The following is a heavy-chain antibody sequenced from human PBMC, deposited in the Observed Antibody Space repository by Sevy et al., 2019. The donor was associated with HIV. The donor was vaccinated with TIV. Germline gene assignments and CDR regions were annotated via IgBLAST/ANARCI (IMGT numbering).Heavy chain of an antibody. CDR2: ISWNSGSI. J-gene: IGHJ4*02. CDR1: GFTFDDYA. V-gene: IGHV3-9*01. CDR3: AKDPGYSSSWSFDY. D-gene: IGHD6-13*01. Sequence: GGSLRLSCAASGFTFDDYAMHWVRQAPGKGLESVSGISWNSGSIGYADSVKGRFTISRDNAKNSLYLQMNSLRAEDTALYYCAKDPGYSSSWSFDYWGQGTLVTVSS.